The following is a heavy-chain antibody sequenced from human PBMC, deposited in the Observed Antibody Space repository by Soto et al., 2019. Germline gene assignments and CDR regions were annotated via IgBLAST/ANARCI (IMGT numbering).Heavy chain of an antibody. Sequence: PGGSLRLSCAASGFTVSSNYMSWVRQAPGKGQEWVSVIYSGGSTYYADSVKGRFTISRDNSKNTLYLQMNSLRAEDTAVYYCARNYYDSGGGFDYWGQGTLVTVSS. V-gene: IGHV3-53*01. CDR3: ARNYYDSGGGFDY. CDR2: IYSGGST. J-gene: IGHJ4*02. CDR1: GFTVSSNY. D-gene: IGHD3-22*01.